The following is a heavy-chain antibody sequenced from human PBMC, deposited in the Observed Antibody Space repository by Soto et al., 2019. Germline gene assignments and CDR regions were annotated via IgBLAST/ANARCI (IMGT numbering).Heavy chain of an antibody. CDR1: GYSFTNND. D-gene: IGHD3-16*01. J-gene: IGHJ5*02. V-gene: IGHV1-8*01. Sequence: QVQLVQSGAEVREPGASVKVSCKASGYSFTNNDVSWVRQATGQGLEWMGWMNPGSGDTGYAQKVQGRVTMTRDISIDTAYMELSSMRSDDTAIYYCARMETFGSLNWFDTWGQGTLVTVSS. CDR2: MNPGSGDT. CDR3: ARMETFGSLNWFDT.